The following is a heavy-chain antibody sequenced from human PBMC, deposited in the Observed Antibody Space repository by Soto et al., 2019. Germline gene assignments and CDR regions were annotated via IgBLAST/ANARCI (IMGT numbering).Heavy chain of an antibody. CDR3: AKDRGSLYTSSSPLDF. CDR1: GFTFTNYA. J-gene: IGHJ4*02. D-gene: IGHD6-6*01. V-gene: IGHV3-23*01. CDR2: ISASGGST. Sequence: GGSLRLSCAASGFTFTNYATTWVRQAPGKGLEWVSGISASGGSTYYADSVKGRFTISRDNSKNTLFLQMNSLRAGDTALYYCAKDRGSLYTSSSPLDFWGQGALVTVSS.